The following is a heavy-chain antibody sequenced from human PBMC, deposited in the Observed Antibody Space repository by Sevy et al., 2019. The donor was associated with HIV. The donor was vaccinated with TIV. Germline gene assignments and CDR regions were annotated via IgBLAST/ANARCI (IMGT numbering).Heavy chain of an antibody. Sequence: SETLSLTCTVSGGSISSYYWSWIRQPPGKGLEWIGYFYYSGDTDYNPSLKNRVTISVDKSKNQLSLRLSSVTAADTAVYYWARERYDSNWYGLESGNDALDVWGQGTLVTVSS. V-gene: IGHV4-59*01. CDR2: FYYSGDT. D-gene: IGHD4-4*01. CDR1: GGSISSYY. CDR3: ARERYDSNWYGLESGNDALDV. J-gene: IGHJ3*01.